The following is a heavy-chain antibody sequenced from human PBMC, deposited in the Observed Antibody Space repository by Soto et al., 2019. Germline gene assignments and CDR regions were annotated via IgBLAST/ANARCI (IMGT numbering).Heavy chain of an antibody. CDR3: AKPLYNWNDPHYFDY. J-gene: IGHJ4*02. V-gene: IGHV3-23*01. Sequence: EVQLLESGGGLVQPGGSLRLSCAASGFTFSSYAMSWVRQAPGKGLEWVSAISGSGGSTYYADSVKGRFTISRDNSKNTLYLQMNSLRAEDAAVYYCAKPLYNWNDPHYFDYWGQGTLVTVSS. CDR2: ISGSGGST. CDR1: GFTFSSYA. D-gene: IGHD1-20*01.